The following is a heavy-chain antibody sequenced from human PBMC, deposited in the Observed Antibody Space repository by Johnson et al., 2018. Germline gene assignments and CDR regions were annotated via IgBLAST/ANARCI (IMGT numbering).Heavy chain of an antibody. J-gene: IGHJ6*02. CDR1: GFTFDDYA. CDR3: VKEKGNGDYCGYGRYYNDCIDV. V-gene: IGHV3-9*01. Sequence: VQLVESGGGLVQPGRSLRLSCAASGFTFDDYAMHWVRQAPGKGLEWVSGISWNSGSIGYADSVKGRFTIFRDNAKNSLYLQMNSLRAEDTAWYYCVKEKGNGDYCGYGRYYNDCIDVWGQGTTVTVFS. CDR2: ISWNSGSI. D-gene: IGHD4-17*01.